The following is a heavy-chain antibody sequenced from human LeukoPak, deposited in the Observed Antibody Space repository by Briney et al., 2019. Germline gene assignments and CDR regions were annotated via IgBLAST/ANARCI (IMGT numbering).Heavy chain of an antibody. V-gene: IGHV3-7*01. D-gene: IGHD6-19*01. CDR2: MNQGGSET. Sequence: GGSLRLSCAASGFTFGRHWMSWVRQAPGKGLEWVAHMNQGGSETTNVDSVKGRFTISRDDAKNLVFLQMNSLRVEDTAVYYCARDGVAGGFDYWGQGILVTVST. J-gene: IGHJ4*02. CDR3: ARDGVAGGFDY. CDR1: GFTFGRHW.